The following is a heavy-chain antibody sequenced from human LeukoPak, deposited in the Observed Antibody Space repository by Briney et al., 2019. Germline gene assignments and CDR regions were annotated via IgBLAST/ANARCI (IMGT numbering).Heavy chain of an antibody. CDR3: ARGHYYDSRPEDYYYMDV. Sequence: PGRSLRPSCAASGFTFSSYAMHWVRQAPGKGLEWVAVISYDGSNKYYADSVKGRFTISRDNSKNTLYLQMNSLRAEDTAVYYCARGHYYDSRPEDYYYMDVWGKGTTVTVSS. CDR2: ISYDGSNK. J-gene: IGHJ6*03. CDR1: GFTFSSYA. D-gene: IGHD3-22*01. V-gene: IGHV3-30*01.